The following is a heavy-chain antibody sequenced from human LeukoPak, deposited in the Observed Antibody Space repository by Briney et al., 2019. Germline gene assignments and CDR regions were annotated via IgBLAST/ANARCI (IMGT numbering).Heavy chain of an antibody. D-gene: IGHD6-6*01. J-gene: IGHJ4*02. CDR2: TWRGDSDDSET. CDR3: ARLSGGSSSLSDY. V-gene: IGHV5-51*01. Sequence: GESLKISCKGSGYSFTNYWIGWVRQMPGKGLEWVAVTWRGDSDDSETNYNPSFQGQVTISADKSISTAYLQWSILKASDTAMYYCARLSGGSSSLSDYWGQGTLVTVSS. CDR1: GYSFTNYW.